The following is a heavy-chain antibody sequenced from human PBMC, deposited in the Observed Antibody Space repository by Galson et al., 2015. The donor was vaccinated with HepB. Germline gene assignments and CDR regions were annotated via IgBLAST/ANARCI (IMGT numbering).Heavy chain of an antibody. Sequence: SLRLPCAASGFRFSGRSMHWVRQAPGKGPEWIGVISYHGKDKYYSDSTTGRFTISRDNSGNTLFLQIDSLRPDDTAVYYCARDKKDTWFGNYDFLGMDVWGQGATVIVSS. CDR3: ARDKKDTWFGNYDFLGMDV. J-gene: IGHJ6*02. CDR2: ISYHGKDK. D-gene: IGHD3-10*01. V-gene: IGHV3-30*03. CDR1: GFRFSGRS.